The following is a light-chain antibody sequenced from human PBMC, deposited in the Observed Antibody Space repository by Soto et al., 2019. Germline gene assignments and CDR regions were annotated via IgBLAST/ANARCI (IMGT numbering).Light chain of an antibody. CDR2: DAS. V-gene: IGKV3-11*01. CDR3: KQRTNWPYT. Sequence: EIVLTQSPATLSLSPGERATLSCRASQSVSSSLAWYQQKPGQAPRLLIYDASNRATGIPARFSGSGSGTDFTLTISSLEPEDFAVYYCKQRTNWPYTFGQGTKLEIK. J-gene: IGKJ2*01. CDR1: QSVSSS.